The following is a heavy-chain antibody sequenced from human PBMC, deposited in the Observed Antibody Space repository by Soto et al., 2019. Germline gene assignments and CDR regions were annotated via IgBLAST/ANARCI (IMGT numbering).Heavy chain of an antibody. CDR1: GGSLSNYY. D-gene: IGHD6-19*01. V-gene: IGHV4-34*01. J-gene: IGHJ4*02. CDR2: IYHSGST. CDR3: ARRSHIGVAPA. Sequence: PSETLSLTCAVSGGSLSNYYWSWIRQPPGKGLEWIGEIYHSGSTNYNPSLKSRVTISVDTSKNQFYLKLSSVTAADTAVYYCARRSHIGVAPAWGQGTLVTVSS.